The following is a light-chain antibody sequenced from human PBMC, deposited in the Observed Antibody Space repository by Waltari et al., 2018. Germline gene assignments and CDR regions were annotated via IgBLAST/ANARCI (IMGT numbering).Light chain of an antibody. CDR3: RSHSTNNIVL. V-gene: IGLV2-14*01. J-gene: IGLJ2*01. CDR2: DVN. CDR1: SGDIGGSDC. Sequence: QSGLTQPASVSASPGESITISCTGTSGDIGGSDCVSWYQHHPGRAPKVLIFDVNHRPSGISDRFAGSKSGNTASLTISELQPEDDADYYCRSHSTNNIVLFGGGTKVTVL.